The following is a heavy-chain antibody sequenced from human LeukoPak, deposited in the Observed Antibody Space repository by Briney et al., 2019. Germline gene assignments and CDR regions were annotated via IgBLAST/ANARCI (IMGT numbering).Heavy chain of an antibody. CDR1: GFPFTNYW. Sequence: GGSLRLSCAASGFPFTNYWMHWVRQAPGKGLVWISRINSDGSNTNYADSVKGRFTISRDNAKNTLFLQMNSLRADDTAVYYCARAGRGWSMGIDSWGQGTLVTVSS. CDR2: INSDGSNT. D-gene: IGHD6-19*01. V-gene: IGHV3-74*01. CDR3: ARAGRGWSMGIDS. J-gene: IGHJ4*02.